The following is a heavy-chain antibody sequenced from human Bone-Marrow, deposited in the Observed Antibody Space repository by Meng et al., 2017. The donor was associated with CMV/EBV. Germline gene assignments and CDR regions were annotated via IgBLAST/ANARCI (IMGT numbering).Heavy chain of an antibody. D-gene: IGHD4-11*01. CDR2: IYPGDSDI. V-gene: IGHV5-51*01. CDR1: GYRFSIYW. CDR3: ARLRGYSNPPEY. J-gene: IGHJ4*02. Sequence: DSVKVDCKGSGYRFSIYWIAWVRQMPGKGLEWMGIIYPGDSDIRYSPSFQGQVTISADKSISTAYLQWSSLKASDTAMYYCARLRGYSNPPEYWGQGTLVTVSS.